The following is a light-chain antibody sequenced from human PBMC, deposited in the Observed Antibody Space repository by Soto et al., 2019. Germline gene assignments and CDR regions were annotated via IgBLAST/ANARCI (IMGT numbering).Light chain of an antibody. CDR2: DAS. Sequence: EIVLTQSPATLSLSPGERATLSCRASRSISTYLAWYQQRPGQAPRLLIYDASNRATGIPARFSGSGSGTDFTLTISSLEPEDVEVYYCQERANWPPYAFGRGTKLEIK. CDR1: RSISTY. V-gene: IGKV3-11*01. J-gene: IGKJ2*01. CDR3: QERANWPPYA.